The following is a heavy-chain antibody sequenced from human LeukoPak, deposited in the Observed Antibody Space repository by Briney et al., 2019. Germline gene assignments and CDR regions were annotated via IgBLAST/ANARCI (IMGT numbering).Heavy chain of an antibody. CDR2: TSDDGRKK. D-gene: IGHD2-2*01. V-gene: IGHV3-30*15. J-gene: IGHJ5*02. Sequence: PGRSLRLSCVASGFTFSNFAIHWVRQGPGKGLEWVAVTSDDGRKKYYADSVKGRFTISRDNSKNTLYLQMSSLRTDDTAIYYCARDRSYAVNQGGWLDPWGQGTLVSVSS. CDR3: ARDRSYAVNQGGWLDP. CDR1: GFTFSNFA.